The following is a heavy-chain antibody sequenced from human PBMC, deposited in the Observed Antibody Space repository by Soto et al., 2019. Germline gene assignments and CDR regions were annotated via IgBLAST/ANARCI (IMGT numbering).Heavy chain of an antibody. CDR2: IYYSGNT. CDR1: GDSISTADYC. CDR3: ARGIYSTSSFFDS. V-gene: IGHV4-30-4*01. D-gene: IGHD6-6*01. Sequence: SETLSLTCTVSGDSISTADYCWNWIRQPPGKGLEWIGYIYYSGNTYYIPSLKSRVTISVDTSKNQISLKLNSVTAADTAVYYCARGIYSTSSFFDSWGQGTLVTVSS. J-gene: IGHJ4*02.